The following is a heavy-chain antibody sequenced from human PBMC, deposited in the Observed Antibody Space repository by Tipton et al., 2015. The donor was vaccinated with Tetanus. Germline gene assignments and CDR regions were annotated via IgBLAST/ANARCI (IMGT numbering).Heavy chain of an antibody. D-gene: IGHD3-9*01. CDR2: IYWNDDK. V-gene: IGHV2-5*01. CDR1: GFSLSTSGVG. CDR3: AHSPGERYFDWLRWYFDL. J-gene: IGHJ2*01. Sequence: LVKPSQTLTLTCTFSGFSLSTSGVGVGWIRQPPGKALEWLALIYWNDDKRYSPSLKSRLTITKDTSKNQVVLTMTNMDPVDTATYYCAHSPGERYFDWLRWYFDLWGRGTLVTVSS.